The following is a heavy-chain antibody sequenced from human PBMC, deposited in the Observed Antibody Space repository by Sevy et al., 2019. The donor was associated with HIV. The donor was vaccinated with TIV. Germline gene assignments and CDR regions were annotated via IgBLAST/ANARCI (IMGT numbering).Heavy chain of an antibody. CDR3: ARDMAVIYYYYGMDV. V-gene: IGHV3-30*03. D-gene: IGHD6-19*01. Sequence: GGSLRLSCAASGFTFRTYGMHWVRQAPGKGLEWVTVISYHGSDKYYADSVKGRFTVSRDNSQYTLFLQMNSLRPEETAVYYCARDMAVIYYYYGMDVWDQGTTVTVSS. J-gene: IGHJ6*02. CDR1: GFTFRTYG. CDR2: ISYHGSDK.